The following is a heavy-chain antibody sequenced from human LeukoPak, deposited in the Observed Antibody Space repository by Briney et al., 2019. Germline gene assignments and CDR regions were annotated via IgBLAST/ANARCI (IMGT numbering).Heavy chain of an antibody. D-gene: IGHD2-2*01. CDR2: IRSKANSYAT. CDR3: TIRLGYCSSTSCYQFDY. CDR1: GFTFSGSA. J-gene: IGHJ4*02. V-gene: IGHV3-73*01. Sequence: GGSLRLSCAASGFTFSGSAMHWVRQASGKGLGWVGRIRSKANSYATAYAASVKGRFTISRDDSKNTAYLQMNSLKTEDTAVYYCTIRLGYCSSTSCYQFDYWGQGTLVTVSS.